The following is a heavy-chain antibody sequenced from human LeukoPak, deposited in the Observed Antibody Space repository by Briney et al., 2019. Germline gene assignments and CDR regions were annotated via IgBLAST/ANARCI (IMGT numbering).Heavy chain of an antibody. Sequence: TGGSLRLSCAASGFSFSSYSMNWVRQAPGKGLEWVSSISSSDYIYYADSVKGRFTVSRDNAKNSLYLQMSSLRAEDTAVYFCARHMTPESTTPYYYGMDVWGQGTTVTVSS. D-gene: IGHD2-15*01. CDR3: ARHMTPESTTPYYYGMDV. V-gene: IGHV3-21*01. J-gene: IGHJ6*02. CDR2: ISSSDYI. CDR1: GFSFSSYS.